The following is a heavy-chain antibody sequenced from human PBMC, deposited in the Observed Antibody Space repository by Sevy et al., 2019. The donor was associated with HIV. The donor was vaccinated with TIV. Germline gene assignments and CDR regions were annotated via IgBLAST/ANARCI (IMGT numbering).Heavy chain of an antibody. CDR3: ARDRGGYDYPDAFDI. J-gene: IGHJ3*02. CDR1: GFTFSSYS. D-gene: IGHD5-12*01. V-gene: IGHV3-21*01. Sequence: GGSLRLSCAASGFTFSSYSMNWLRQAPGKGLEWVSAISSSSSYIYYADSVKGRFTISRDNAKNSLYLQMNSLRAEDTAVYYCARDRGGYDYPDAFDIWGQGTMVTVSS. CDR2: ISSSSSYI.